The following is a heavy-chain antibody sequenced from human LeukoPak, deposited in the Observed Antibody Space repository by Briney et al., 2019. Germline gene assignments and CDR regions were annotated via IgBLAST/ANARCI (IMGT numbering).Heavy chain of an antibody. V-gene: IGHV4-34*01. CDR3: ARGPRTMVRGVTGSPQFDY. CDR1: GGSFSGYY. J-gene: IGHJ4*02. Sequence: SETLSLTCAVYGGSFSGYYWSWIRQPPGKGLEWIGEINHSGSTNYNPSLKSRVTISVDTSKNQFSLKLSSVTAADTAVYYCARGPRTMVRGVTGSPQFDYWGQGTLVTVSS. CDR2: INHSGST. D-gene: IGHD3-10*01.